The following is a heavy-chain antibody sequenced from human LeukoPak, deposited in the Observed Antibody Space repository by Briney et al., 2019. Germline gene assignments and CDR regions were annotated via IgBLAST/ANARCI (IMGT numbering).Heavy chain of an antibody. CDR3: ATIPTRYYYYGMDV. Sequence: SVKVSCKASGGTFSSYAISWVRQAPGQGLEWMGRIIPILGIANYAQKFQGRVTITADKSTSTAYMELSSLRFEDTAVYYCATIPTRYYYYGMDVWGQGTTVTVSS. J-gene: IGHJ6*02. CDR2: IIPILGIA. CDR1: GGTFSSYA. V-gene: IGHV1-69*04. D-gene: IGHD5-24*01.